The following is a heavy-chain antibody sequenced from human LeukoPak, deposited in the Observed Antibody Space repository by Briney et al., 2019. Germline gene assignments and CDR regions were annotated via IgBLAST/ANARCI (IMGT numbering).Heavy chain of an antibody. D-gene: IGHD2-21*01. Sequence: ASVKVSCKASGYTFTSYGISWVRQAPGQGLEWMGWISAYNGNTNYAQKLQGRVTMTTDTSTSTAYMELSSLRSEDTAVYYCARGYSPYLKTTSTDYWGQGTLVTVSS. J-gene: IGHJ4*02. CDR1: GYTFTSYG. V-gene: IGHV1-18*01. CDR2: ISAYNGNT. CDR3: ARGYSPYLKTTSTDY.